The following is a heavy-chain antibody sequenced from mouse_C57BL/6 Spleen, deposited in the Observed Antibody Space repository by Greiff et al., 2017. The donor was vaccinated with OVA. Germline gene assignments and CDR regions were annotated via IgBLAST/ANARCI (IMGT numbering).Heavy chain of an antibody. CDR1: GYTFTSYW. V-gene: IGHV1-50*01. Sequence: VQLQQPGAELVKPGASVKLSCKASGYTFTSYWMQWVKQRPGQGLEWIGEIDPSDSYTNYNQKFKGKATLTVDTSSSTAYMQLSSLTSEDSAVYYCAVGQLRLRYFDYWGQGTTLTVSS. D-gene: IGHD3-2*02. CDR2: IDPSDSYT. CDR3: AVGQLRLRYFDY. J-gene: IGHJ2*01.